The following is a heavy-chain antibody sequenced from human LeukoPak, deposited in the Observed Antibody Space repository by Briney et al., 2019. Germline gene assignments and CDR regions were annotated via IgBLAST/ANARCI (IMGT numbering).Heavy chain of an antibody. D-gene: IGHD2-2*01. CDR2: IKGDGSEK. J-gene: IGHJ4*02. CDR3: ARGRRDTQYQVFDY. CDR1: GFTFSRYW. V-gene: IGHV3-7*01. Sequence: GGSLRLSCAASGFTFSRYWMSWVRQAPGKGLEWVANIKGDGSEKYYVDSVKGRFTISRDNAKNSVYLQMSSLRDEDTAVYYCARGRRDTQYQVFDYWGQGTLVTVSS.